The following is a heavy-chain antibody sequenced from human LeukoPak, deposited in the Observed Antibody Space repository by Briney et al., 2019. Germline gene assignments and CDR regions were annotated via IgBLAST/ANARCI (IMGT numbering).Heavy chain of an antibody. Sequence: PGGSLRLSCAASGFTFSDYGIHWVRQAPGKGLEWTASIWNDGSHPYYADSVTGRITISRDNSKNTVYLLMNILRDEDTAVYYCARNRSYGSDKNRPHKVWGQGTTVIVSS. J-gene: IGHJ6*02. CDR2: IWNDGSHP. CDR3: ARNRSYGSDKNRPHKV. CDR1: GFTFSDYG. D-gene: IGHD3-10*01. V-gene: IGHV3-33*01.